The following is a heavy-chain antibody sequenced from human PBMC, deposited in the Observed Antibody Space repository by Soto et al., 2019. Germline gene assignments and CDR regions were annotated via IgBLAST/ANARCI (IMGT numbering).Heavy chain of an antibody. CDR3: ARAIVLMVYAPVGYGMDV. J-gene: IGHJ6*02. D-gene: IGHD2-8*01. CDR2: IYYSGST. V-gene: IGHV4-30-4*01. CDR1: GGSISSGDYY. Sequence: SETLSLTCTVSGGSISSGDYYWSWIRQPPGKGLEWIGYIYYSGSTYYNPSLKSRVTITVDTSKNQFSLKLSSVTAADTAVYYCARAIVLMVYAPVGYGMDVWGQGTTVTVSS.